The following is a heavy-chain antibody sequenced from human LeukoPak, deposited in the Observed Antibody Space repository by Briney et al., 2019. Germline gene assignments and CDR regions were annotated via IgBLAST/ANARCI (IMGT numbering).Heavy chain of an antibody. V-gene: IGHV4-59*01. J-gene: IGHJ4*02. D-gene: IGHD5-12*01. CDR2: IYYSGST. Sequence: SETLSLTCTASGGSISSYYWSWIRQPPGKGLEWIGYIYYSGSTNYNPSLKSRVTISVDTSKNQFSLKLSSVTAADTAIYYCATTYTSLYSGYGDYFDYWGQGTLVTVSS. CDR1: GGSISSYY. CDR3: ATTYTSLYSGYGDYFDY.